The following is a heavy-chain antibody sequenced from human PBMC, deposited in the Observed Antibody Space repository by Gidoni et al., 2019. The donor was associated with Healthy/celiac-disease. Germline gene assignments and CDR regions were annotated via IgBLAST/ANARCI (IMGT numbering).Heavy chain of an antibody. V-gene: IGHV3-23*01. CDR1: GFTFSSYA. J-gene: IGHJ4*02. CDR2: ISGSGGST. Sequence: EVQLLESGGGLVQPGGSLRLSCAASGFTFSSYAMSWVRPAPGKGLEWVSAISGSGGSTYYADSVKGRFTISRDNSKNTLYLQMNSLRAEDTVVYYCAKEVAAAGTAAYWGQGTLVTVSS. CDR3: AKEVAAAGTAAY. D-gene: IGHD6-13*01.